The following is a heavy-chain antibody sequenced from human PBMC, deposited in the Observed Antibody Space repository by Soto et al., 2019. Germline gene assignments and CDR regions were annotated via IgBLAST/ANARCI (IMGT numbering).Heavy chain of an antibody. J-gene: IGHJ4*02. D-gene: IGHD5-12*01. Sequence: QVQLQESGPGLVKPSQTLSLTCTVSGGSISSGGYYWSWIRQHPGKGLEWIGYIYDSGSTHYNPSLESRVTISVDTSKTQLSLKLSSVTAAHTAVYYCARDKATGVFDYWGQGTLVTVSS. CDR3: ARDKATGVFDY. CDR1: GGSISSGGYY. V-gene: IGHV4-31*03. CDR2: IYDSGST.